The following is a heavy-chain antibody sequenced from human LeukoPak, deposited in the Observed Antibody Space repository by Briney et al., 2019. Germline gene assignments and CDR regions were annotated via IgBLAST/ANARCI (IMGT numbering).Heavy chain of an antibody. V-gene: IGHV1-2*02. D-gene: IGHD3-10*01. Sequence: GASVKVSCKASGYTFTGYYRHWVRQAPGQGLEWMGWIHPNSGGTNYAQNFQGRVSMTTDTSISRVYMELSRLRSDDTAVYYCARDYYGSGTYYKDYWGQGTLVTVSS. J-gene: IGHJ4*02. CDR3: ARDYYGSGTYYKDY. CDR1: GYTFTGYY. CDR2: IHPNSGGT.